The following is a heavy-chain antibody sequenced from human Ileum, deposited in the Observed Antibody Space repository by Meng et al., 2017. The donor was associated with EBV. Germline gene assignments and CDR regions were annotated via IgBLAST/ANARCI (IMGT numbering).Heavy chain of an antibody. J-gene: IGHJ5*02. V-gene: IGHV4-4*02. Sequence: QVPLKDSGPRLGKPSGTVSLTCAVSGGSIISSKWWSWVRQSPGTGLEWIGEIYHHGTTNYNPSLKSRVTISVDTSKNKFFLNLTSLTAADTAVYYCARLDSSGYYFGGWFDPWGQGILVTVSS. CDR1: GGSIISSKW. D-gene: IGHD3-22*01. CDR2: IYHHGTT. CDR3: ARLDSSGYYFGGWFDP.